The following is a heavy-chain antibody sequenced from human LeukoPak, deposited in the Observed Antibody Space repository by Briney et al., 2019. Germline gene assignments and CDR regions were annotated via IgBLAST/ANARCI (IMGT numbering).Heavy chain of an antibody. Sequence: PSETLSLTCTVSGGSISSYYWSWIRQPAGKGLEWIGRIYTSGSTNYNPSLKSRVTMSVDTSKNQFPLKLSSVTAADTAVYYCARDREFLSYDFWSGYYDYWGQGTLVTVSS. CDR3: ARDREFLSYDFWSGYYDY. V-gene: IGHV4-4*07. J-gene: IGHJ4*02. D-gene: IGHD3-3*01. CDR1: GGSISSYY. CDR2: IYTSGST.